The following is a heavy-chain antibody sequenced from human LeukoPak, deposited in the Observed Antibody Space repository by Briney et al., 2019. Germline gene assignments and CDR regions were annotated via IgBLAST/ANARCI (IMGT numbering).Heavy chain of an antibody. D-gene: IGHD2-21*01. J-gene: IGHJ5*02. CDR1: GYTFTTYY. Sequence: ASVKVSCEASGYTFTTYYIHWVRQAPGQGLEWMGWIKPDSGGTNYAQNFQGRVTMTRDTSISTAYMELSSLTSDDTAVYYCARGEHCAGDTCPNWFNPWGQGTLVTVSS. CDR3: ARGEHCAGDTCPNWFNP. CDR2: IKPDSGGT. V-gene: IGHV1-2*02.